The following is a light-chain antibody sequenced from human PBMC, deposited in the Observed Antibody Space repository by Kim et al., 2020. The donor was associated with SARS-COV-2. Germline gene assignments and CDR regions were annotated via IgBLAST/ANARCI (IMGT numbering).Light chain of an antibody. V-gene: IGLV9-49*01. J-gene: IGLJ3*02. Sequence: GTRDSGYSNYKMDWYQQRPGTGPRFVMRVGTGGIVGSKGDGIPDRFSVLGSGLNRYLTIKNIQEEDESDYHCGADHGSGSNFVWVFGGGTKLTVL. CDR3: GADHGSGSNFVWV. CDR2: VGTGGIVG. CDR1: SGYSNYK.